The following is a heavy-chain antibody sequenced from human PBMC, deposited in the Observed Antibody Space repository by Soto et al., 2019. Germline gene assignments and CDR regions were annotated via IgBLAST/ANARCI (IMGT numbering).Heavy chain of an antibody. Sequence: QVHLVESGGGVAQPGRSLRLSCVASGFTFDTYGIHLVRQAPGKGLQWVALISYEGSNTYYADSVRGRFTISRDNSKNTLYLQITALRPDDTGVYYCARVTPGNNLYYFSGLDVWGRGTSVTVSS. J-gene: IGHJ6*02. CDR3: ARVTPGNNLYYFSGLDV. V-gene: IGHV3-30-3*01. D-gene: IGHD1-1*01. CDR1: GFTFDTYG. CDR2: ISYEGSNT.